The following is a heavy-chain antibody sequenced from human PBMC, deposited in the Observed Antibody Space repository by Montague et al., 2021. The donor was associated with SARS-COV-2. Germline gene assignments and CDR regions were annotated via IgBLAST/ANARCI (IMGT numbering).Heavy chain of an antibody. CDR2: IHYSGTA. Sequence: TLSLTCAVSGGPITTGSYHWSWLRQPPGKGLEWIAYIHYSGTAHYSPTLQSRASISVDTSKNDFSLNLKSVTAADTAVYFCARQRSMITFGGTVTGVCDVWGQGTLVIVSS. CDR1: GGPITTGSYH. J-gene: IGHJ4*03. V-gene: IGHV4-31*11. D-gene: IGHD3-16*01. CDR3: ARQRSMITFGGTVTGVCDV.